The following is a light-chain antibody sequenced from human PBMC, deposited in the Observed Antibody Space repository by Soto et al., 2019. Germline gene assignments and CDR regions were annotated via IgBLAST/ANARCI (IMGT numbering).Light chain of an antibody. V-gene: IGLV2-8*01. CDR1: SSDVGGYTY. CDR3: SSYAGSNNVV. CDR2: EVT. Sequence: QSALTQPPSASGSPGQSVTISCTGTSSDVGGYTYVSWYQQHPGKAPKPIIYEVTKRPSGVPDRFSGSKSGSTASLTVSGLQAEDEADYYCSSYAGSNNVVFGGGTKLTV. J-gene: IGLJ2*01.